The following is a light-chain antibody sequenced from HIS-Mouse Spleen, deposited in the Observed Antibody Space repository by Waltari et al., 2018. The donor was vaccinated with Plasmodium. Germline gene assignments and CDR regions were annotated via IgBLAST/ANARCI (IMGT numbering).Light chain of an antibody. J-gene: IGLJ3*02. CDR2: DVS. CDR1: SSAVGGYNY. CDR3: SSYTSSSTNWV. Sequence: QSALTQPASVSGSPGQSITISCTGTSSAVGGYNYVSWYQQHPGKAPKLMIYDVSNRPSGVSNRFSGSKSGNTASLTISGLQAEDEADYYCSSYTSSSTNWVFGGGTKLTVL. V-gene: IGLV2-14*03.